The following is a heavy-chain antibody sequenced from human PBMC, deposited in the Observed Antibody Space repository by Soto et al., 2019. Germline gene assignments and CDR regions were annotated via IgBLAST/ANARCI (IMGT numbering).Heavy chain of an antibody. CDR2: ISYDGTNK. Sequence: PGGSLRLSCAASGFSFSISPMHWVRRAPGKGPEWVALISYDGTNKFYADSVKGRFTISRDNSKSTLYLQVDSLRPEDAAVYYCARDPKTSGGQHWAFNYLDSWGQGTLVTVSS. V-gene: IGHV3-30-3*01. CDR1: GFSFSISP. J-gene: IGHJ4*02. D-gene: IGHD7-27*01. CDR3: ARDPKTSGGQHWAFNYLDS.